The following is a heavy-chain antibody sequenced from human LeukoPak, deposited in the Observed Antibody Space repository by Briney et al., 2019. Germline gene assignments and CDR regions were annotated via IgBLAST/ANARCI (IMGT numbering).Heavy chain of an antibody. D-gene: IGHD3-22*01. J-gene: IGHJ5*02. CDR2: IYSGGST. CDR1: GFTVSSNY. CDR3: AKDKYYYDSSGYSVGPNWFDP. Sequence: GGSLRLSCAASGFTVSSNYMSWVRQAPGKGLEWVSVIYSGGSTYYADSVKGRFTISRDNSKNTLYLQMNSLRAEDTAVYYCAKDKYYYDSSGYSVGPNWFDPWGQGTLVTVSS. V-gene: IGHV3-53*01.